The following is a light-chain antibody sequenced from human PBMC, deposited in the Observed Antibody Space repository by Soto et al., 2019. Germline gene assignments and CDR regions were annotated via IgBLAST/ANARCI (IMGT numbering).Light chain of an antibody. J-gene: IGKJ4*01. V-gene: IGKV3-11*01. CDR2: DAS. CDR3: QQRSNWPSLT. CDR1: QSVTNNY. Sequence: EIVLTQSPGTLSSSPGGRATLSCRASQSVTNNYLAWYQQKRGQAPRLLIYDASNRATGIPARFSGSGSETDFTLTISSLEPEDSAVYYCQQRSNWPSLTFGGGTKVDIK.